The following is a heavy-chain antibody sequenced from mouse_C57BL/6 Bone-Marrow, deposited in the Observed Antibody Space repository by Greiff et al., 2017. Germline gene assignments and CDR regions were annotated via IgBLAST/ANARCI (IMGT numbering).Heavy chain of an antibody. CDR3: ARINYYGSSRYFDV. CDR1: GYSITSGYY. Sequence: EVQLQESGPGLVKPSQSLSLTCSVTGYSITSGYYWNWIRQFPGNKLEWMGYISYDGSNNYNPSLKNRISITRDTSKNQFFLKLNSVPTEDTATYYGARINYYGSSRYFDVWGTGTTVTGSS. J-gene: IGHJ1*03. V-gene: IGHV3-6*01. D-gene: IGHD1-1*01. CDR2: ISYDGSN.